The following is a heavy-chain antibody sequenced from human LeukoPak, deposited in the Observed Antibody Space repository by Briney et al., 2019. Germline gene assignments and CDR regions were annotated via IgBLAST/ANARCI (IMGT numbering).Heavy chain of an antibody. CDR3: ARSEFDYYYYYGMDV. V-gene: IGHV3-30-3*01. Sequence: PGGSLRLSCAASGFTFSSYAMHWVRQAPDKGLEWVAVISYDGSNKYYADSVKGRFTISRDNSKNTLYLQMNSLRAEDTAVYYCARSEFDYYYYYGMDVWGQGTTVTVSS. J-gene: IGHJ6*02. CDR1: GFTFSSYA. CDR2: ISYDGSNK. D-gene: IGHD3-10*01.